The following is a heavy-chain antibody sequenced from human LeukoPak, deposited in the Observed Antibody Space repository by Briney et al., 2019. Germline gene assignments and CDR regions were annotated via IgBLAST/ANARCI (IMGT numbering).Heavy chain of an antibody. V-gene: IGHV4-39*06. J-gene: IGHJ4*02. CDR3: ARSSSGWYGWLIDY. CDR2: IYYSGST. CDR1: GGSISSSSYY. D-gene: IGHD6-19*01. Sequence: PSETLSLTCTVSGGSISSSSYYWGWIRQPPGKGLEWIGSIYYSGSTYYNPSLKSRVTISVDTSKNQFPLKLSSVTAADTAVYYCARSSSGWYGWLIDYWGQGTLVTVSS.